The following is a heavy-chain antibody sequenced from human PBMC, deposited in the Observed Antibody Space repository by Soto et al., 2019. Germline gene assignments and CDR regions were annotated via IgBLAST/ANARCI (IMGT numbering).Heavy chain of an antibody. V-gene: IGHV4-34*01. CDR3: ARETMIQGVISKSDY. Sequence: QVQLQQWGAGLLKPSETLSLTCAVYGGSFSDYYWSWIRQPPGKGLEWIAEMNDVGSTNYGPSLKSRVTISIDTSKNQFSLKLTSVTAADTAVYYCARETMIQGVISKSDYWGQGILVTVSS. D-gene: IGHD3-10*01. CDR1: GGSFSDYY. CDR2: MNDVGST. J-gene: IGHJ4*02.